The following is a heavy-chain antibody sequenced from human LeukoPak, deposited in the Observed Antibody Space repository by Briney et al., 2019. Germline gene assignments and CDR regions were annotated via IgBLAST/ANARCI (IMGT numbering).Heavy chain of an antibody. CDR2: ISYDGSNK. CDR1: GFTFSSYA. V-gene: IGHV3-30-3*01. D-gene: IGHD6-19*01. J-gene: IGHJ4*02. CDR3: ARDPAVAGDY. Sequence: PGGSLRLSCAASGFTFSSYAMHWVRQAPGKGLEWVAVISYDGSNKYYADSVKGRFTISRGNSKNTLYLQMNSLRAEDTAVYYCARDPAVAGDYWGQGTLVTVSS.